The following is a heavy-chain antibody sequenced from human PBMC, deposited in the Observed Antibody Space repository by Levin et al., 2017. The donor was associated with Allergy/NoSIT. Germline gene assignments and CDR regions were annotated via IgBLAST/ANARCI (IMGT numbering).Heavy chain of an antibody. D-gene: IGHD2/OR15-2a*01. CDR2: IGGSHPGT. V-gene: IGHV3-23*01. Sequence: PGESLKISCAGSGFPINTYGMSWVRQAPGKALEWVSSIGGSHPGTYYADSVKGRFTMSRDTSKSTVYLHMNSLRGEDTAVYYCAAPIEAGGGWYFFDTWGQGMEVTVSS. CDR3: AAPIEAGGGWYFFDT. J-gene: IGHJ4*02. CDR1: GFPINTYG.